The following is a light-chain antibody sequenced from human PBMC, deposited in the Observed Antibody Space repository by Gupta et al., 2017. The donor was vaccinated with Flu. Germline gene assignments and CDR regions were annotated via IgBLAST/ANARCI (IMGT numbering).Light chain of an antibody. Sequence: DIQLTQSPSSLSASVGDRITITCQASQDIKKNLNWFRQKAGKAPTLLIYDASKSEAGAPTRFSRSGSGTQFSLTISSLHPEDVGTYFCQQDENLPYTFGQGTRLE. J-gene: IGKJ5*01. CDR3: QQDENLPYT. CDR2: DAS. V-gene: IGKV1-33*01. CDR1: QDIKKN.